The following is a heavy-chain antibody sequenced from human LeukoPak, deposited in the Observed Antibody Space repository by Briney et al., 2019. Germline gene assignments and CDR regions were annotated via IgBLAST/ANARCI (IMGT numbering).Heavy chain of an antibody. J-gene: IGHJ4*02. Sequence: SETLSLTCTVSGGSISSYYWTWIRQPPGKGLEWIGYIYNSESTNYNPSLKSRVTISVDTSKNQFSLKLSSVTAADTAVYYCARFVGSPYSSSPSFDYWGQGTLVTVSS. CDR2: IYNSEST. D-gene: IGHD6-6*01. V-gene: IGHV4-59*08. CDR3: ARFVGSPYSSSPSFDY. CDR1: GGSISSYY.